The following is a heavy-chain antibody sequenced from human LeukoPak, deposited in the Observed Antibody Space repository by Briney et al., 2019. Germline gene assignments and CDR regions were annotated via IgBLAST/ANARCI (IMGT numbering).Heavy chain of an antibody. CDR1: GGPISSSDYY. J-gene: IGHJ4*02. CDR2: IYYRGST. CDR3: ARQYSSTWSSMHFDY. D-gene: IGHD6-13*01. Sequence: SETLPLTCTVSGGPISSSDYYWGWIRQPPGKGLEWIGSIYYRGSTYYNPSLKSRVTISVETSKNQFSLKLSSVTAAGTAVYYCARQYSSTWSSMHFDYWGQGTLVTVSS. V-gene: IGHV4-39*01.